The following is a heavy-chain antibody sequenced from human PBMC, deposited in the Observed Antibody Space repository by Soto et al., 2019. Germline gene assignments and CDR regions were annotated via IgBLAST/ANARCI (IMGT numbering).Heavy chain of an antibody. CDR2: IKYDGSTT. V-gene: IGHV3-74*01. J-gene: IGHJ6*02. CDR3: ARGGKHVYAMDV. CDR1: GYTFSDYW. D-gene: IGHD3-16*01. Sequence: EVQLVESGGGLIQPGGALRLSCATSGYTFSDYWMHWVRQVPGKGLVWLSRIKYDGSTTSQVYAAQGRFSIFRDNARNNLYLQTNSLRADDTAVYYCARGGKHVYAMDVWGQGTTVTVSS.